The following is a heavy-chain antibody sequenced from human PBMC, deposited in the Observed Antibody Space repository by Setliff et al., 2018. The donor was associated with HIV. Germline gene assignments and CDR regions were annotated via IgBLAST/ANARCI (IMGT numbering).Heavy chain of an antibody. CDR3: ARDPKYYYGSGRGFDY. CDR2: ISGSGGST. V-gene: IGHV3-23*01. J-gene: IGHJ4*02. Sequence: GSLRLSCAASGFIFSGYTMVWVRQAPGKGLEWVSGISGSGGSTYYADSVKGRFTISRDNSKNTLYLQMNSLRAEDTAVYYCARDPKYYYGSGRGFDYWGQGTLVTVSS. D-gene: IGHD3-10*01. CDR1: GFIFSGYT.